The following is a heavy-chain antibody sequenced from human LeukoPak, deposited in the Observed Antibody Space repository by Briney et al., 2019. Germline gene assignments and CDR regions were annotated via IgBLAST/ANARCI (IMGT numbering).Heavy chain of an antibody. CDR1: GFTFSNYA. J-gene: IGHJ4*02. Sequence: GGSLRLSCAASGFTFSNYAMSWVRQAPGKGLEWVSYVSGGGGGTYYAYSVKGRFTISRDNSRNTLYLQMNNLRAEDTAVYYCAKDARSAPRGEFDYWGQGILVTVSS. V-gene: IGHV3-23*01. CDR2: VSGGGGGT. CDR3: AKDARSAPRGEFDY. D-gene: IGHD2-15*01.